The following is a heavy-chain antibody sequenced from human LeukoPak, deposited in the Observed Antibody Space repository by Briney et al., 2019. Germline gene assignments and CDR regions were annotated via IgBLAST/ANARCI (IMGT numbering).Heavy chain of an antibody. CDR3: ARGLVAPFDY. CDR1: GYTFTSYD. D-gene: IGHD5-12*01. J-gene: IGHJ4*02. Sequence: GASVNVSCKASGYTFTSYDINGVRQAAGQGVEGMGWMNPNSGNTDYAQKFQGRVTMTRNTSISTAYMELSSLRSEDPAVYYCARGLVAPFDYWGQGTLVTVSS. V-gene: IGHV1-8*01. CDR2: MNPNSGNT.